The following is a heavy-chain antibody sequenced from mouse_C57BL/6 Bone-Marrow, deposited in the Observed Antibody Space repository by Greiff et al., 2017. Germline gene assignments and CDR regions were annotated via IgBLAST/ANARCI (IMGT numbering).Heavy chain of an antibody. J-gene: IGHJ1*03. CDR3: ARPGYYGSSIYWYFDV. D-gene: IGHD1-1*01. Sequence: EVKLVESGPELVKPGASVKISCKASGYSFTGYFMNWVKQSHGKSLEWIGRINPYNGDTFYNQKFKGKDTLTVDKSSSTAHMELLSLTSEDFAVYYCARPGYYGSSIYWYFDVWGTGTTVTVSS. V-gene: IGHV1-37*01. CDR1: GYSFTGYF. CDR2: INPYNGDT.